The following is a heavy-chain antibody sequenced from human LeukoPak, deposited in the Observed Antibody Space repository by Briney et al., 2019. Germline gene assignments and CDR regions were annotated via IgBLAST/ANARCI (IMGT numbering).Heavy chain of an antibody. J-gene: IGHJ4*02. CDR3: AISPGITGTTTGFDY. D-gene: IGHD1-14*01. CDR2: INWNGGST. CDR1: GFTFDDYG. V-gene: IGHV3-20*03. Sequence: GGSLRLSYVGSGFTFDDYGMSWVRQSPGKGLEWVAGINWNGGSTGYADSVKGRFTISRDNAKNSLYLQMNSLRGEDTALYYCAISPGITGTTTGFDYWGQGTLVIVSS.